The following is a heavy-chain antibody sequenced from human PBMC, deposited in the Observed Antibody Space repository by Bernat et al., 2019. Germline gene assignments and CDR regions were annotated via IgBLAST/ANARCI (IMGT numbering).Heavy chain of an antibody. V-gene: IGHV3-30*18. CDR3: AKDNGYLGSSSEVDY. D-gene: IGHD6-6*01. CDR1: GFTFSSYG. CDR2: ISYDGSNK. J-gene: IGHJ4*02. Sequence: QVQLVESGGGVVQPGRSLRLSCAASGFTFSSYGMHWVRQAPGKGLEWVAVISYDGSNKYYADSVKGRFTISRDNSKNTLYLQMNSLRAEDTAVYYCAKDNGYLGSSSEVDYWGQGTLVTVSS.